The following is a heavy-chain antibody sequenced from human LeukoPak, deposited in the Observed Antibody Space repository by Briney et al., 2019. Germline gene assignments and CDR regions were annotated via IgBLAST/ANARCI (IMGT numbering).Heavy chain of an antibody. CDR2: ISSSSSYI. Sequence: GGSLRLSCAASGYTFSSYSVNWVSQAPGKGLEWVSSISSSSSYIYYADSVKGRFTISRDNAKNSLYLQMNSLRAEDTAVYYCATFGSSGFAFDIWGQGTMVTVSS. V-gene: IGHV3-21*01. J-gene: IGHJ3*02. D-gene: IGHD3-22*01. CDR3: ATFGSSGFAFDI. CDR1: GYTFSSYS.